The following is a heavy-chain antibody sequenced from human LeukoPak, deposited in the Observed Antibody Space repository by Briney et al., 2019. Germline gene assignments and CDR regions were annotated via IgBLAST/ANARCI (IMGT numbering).Heavy chain of an antibody. CDR1: GGSISSSSYY. CDR2: IYYSGST. Sequence: SETLSLTCTVSGGSISSSSYYWGWIRQPPGKGLEWIGSIYYSGSTYYNPSLKSRVTISVDTSKNQFSLKLSSVTAADTAVYYCAKPLLWFGNDAFDIWGQGTMVTVSS. V-gene: IGHV4-39*07. J-gene: IGHJ3*02. CDR3: AKPLLWFGNDAFDI. D-gene: IGHD3-10*01.